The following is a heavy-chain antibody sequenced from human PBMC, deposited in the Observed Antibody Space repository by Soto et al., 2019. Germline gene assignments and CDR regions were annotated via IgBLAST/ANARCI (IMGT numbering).Heavy chain of an antibody. D-gene: IGHD4-17*01. V-gene: IGHV1-69*08. CDR3: ATGAGAPDYGDYHLYFDV. CDR1: GDSPTTYT. Sequence: QVQLVQSGAEVKRPGSSVRVSCKASGDSPTTYTISWVRQAPGKGLEWMGRVIVDTQTANLVRTLYGRVKISGGKFTNRAYVEVTSLRSEDTAVYYCATGAGAPDYGDYHLYFDVCGRGYLVTVSS. J-gene: IGHJ2*01. CDR2: VIVDTQTA.